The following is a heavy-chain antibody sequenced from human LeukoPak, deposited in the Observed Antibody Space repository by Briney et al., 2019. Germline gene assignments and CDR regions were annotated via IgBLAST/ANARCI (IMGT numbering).Heavy chain of an antibody. J-gene: IGHJ4*02. V-gene: IGHV4-59*01. Sequence: PSEILSLTCTVSNGSISTYYWSWIRQPPGRGLEWIGYIYYSGSTNYNPSLKSRVTISVDTSKNQFSLKLTSATAADTAVYYCARTKAVAGTYYFDYWGQGTLVTVS. CDR1: NGSISTYY. CDR3: ARTKAVAGTYYFDY. CDR2: IYYSGST. D-gene: IGHD6-19*01.